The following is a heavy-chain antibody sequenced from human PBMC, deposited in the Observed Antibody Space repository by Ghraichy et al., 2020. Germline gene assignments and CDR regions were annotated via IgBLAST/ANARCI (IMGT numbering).Heavy chain of an antibody. D-gene: IGHD2-21*02. CDR3: ARDSDCGGDCYPDYYYYGMDV. CDR1: GYTFTSYG. Sequence: ASVKVSCKASGYTFTSYGISWVRQAPGQGLEWMGWISAYNGNTNYAQKLQGRVTMTTDTSTSTAYMELRSLRSDDTAVYYCARDSDCGGDCYPDYYYYGMDVWGQGTTVTVSS. J-gene: IGHJ6*02. CDR2: ISAYNGNT. V-gene: IGHV1-18*01.